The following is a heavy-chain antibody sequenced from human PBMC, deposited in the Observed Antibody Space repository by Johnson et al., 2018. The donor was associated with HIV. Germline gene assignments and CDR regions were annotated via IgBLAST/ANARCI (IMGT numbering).Heavy chain of an antibody. CDR3: ARSKDCSVGTCPDAFDI. J-gene: IGHJ3*02. D-gene: IGHD2-15*01. V-gene: IGHV3-11*04. CDR2: ISSSGTTI. Sequence: QMQLVESGGGLVKPGGSLRLSCAASGFTFSDYYMSWIRQAPGKGLEWVSYISSSGTTIYSADSVQGRFTTSRDNAKNSLYLQMNSLRAEDTAVYYCARSKDCSVGTCPDAFDIWGQGTLVMVSS. CDR1: GFTFSDYY.